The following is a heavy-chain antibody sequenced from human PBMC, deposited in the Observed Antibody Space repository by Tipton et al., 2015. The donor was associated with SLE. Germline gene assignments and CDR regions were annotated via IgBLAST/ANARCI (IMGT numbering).Heavy chain of an antibody. CDR1: GGSIISGSYY. CDR2: IYYSGST. D-gene: IGHD3-22*01. CDR3: ASNFYYDSSGKYRNAFDI. Sequence: TLSLTCTVSGGSIISGSYYWSWIRQPPGKGLEWIGYIYYSGSTNYNPSLKSRVTISVDTSKNQFSLKLSSVTAADTAVYYCASNFYYDSSGKYRNAFDIWGQGTMVTVSS. V-gene: IGHV4-61*01. J-gene: IGHJ3*02.